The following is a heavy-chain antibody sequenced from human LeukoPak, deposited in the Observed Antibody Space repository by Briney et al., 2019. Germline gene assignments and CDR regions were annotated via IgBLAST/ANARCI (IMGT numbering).Heavy chain of an antibody. CDR3: ARKYSSGQVSYFDY. CDR2: INAGNGNT. V-gene: IGHV1-3*01. J-gene: IGHJ4*02. CDR1: GYTFTSYA. D-gene: IGHD6-19*01. Sequence: ASVMVSCKASGYTFTSYAMHWVRQAPGQRLEWMGWINAGNGNTKYSQKFQGRVTITRDTSASTAYMELSSLRSEDTAVYYCARKYSSGQVSYFDYWGQGTLVTVSS.